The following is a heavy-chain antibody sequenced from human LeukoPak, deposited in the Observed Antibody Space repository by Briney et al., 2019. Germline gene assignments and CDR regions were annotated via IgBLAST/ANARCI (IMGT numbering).Heavy chain of an antibody. V-gene: IGHV4-4*02. CDR1: GGSISSTNW. J-gene: IGHJ4*02. CDR3: ARGIYYGSGRLEG. D-gene: IGHD3-10*01. CDR2: ISLTGET. Sequence: SETLSLTCGVSGGSISSTNWWSWVHQPLGQGLGWIGEISLTGETNYNPSLNGRVTMSLDKSRNQLSLKLTSVTAADTAVYYCARGIYYGSGRLEGWGQGTLVTVSS.